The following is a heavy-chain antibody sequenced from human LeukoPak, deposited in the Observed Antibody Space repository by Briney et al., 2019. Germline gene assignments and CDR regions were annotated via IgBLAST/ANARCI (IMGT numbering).Heavy chain of an antibody. V-gene: IGHV4-59*01. CDR2: MYSSGST. Sequence: SETLSLTFTVAGDSISNYYWRWSRTPPGKGRERSGDMYSSGSTKYDPSLKSRVTISVDTSTSTGSLNVSSVTAADTAVYYCARLSHPSGKNWFFDYWGQGTLFTVSS. CDR1: GDSISNYY. D-gene: IGHD3-9*01. J-gene: IGHJ4*02. CDR3: ARLSHPSGKNWFFDY.